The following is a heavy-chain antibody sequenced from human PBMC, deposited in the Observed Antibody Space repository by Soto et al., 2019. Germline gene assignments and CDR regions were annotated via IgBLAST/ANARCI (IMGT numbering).Heavy chain of an antibody. V-gene: IGHV1-46*01. Sequence: QVQLVQSGAEVKKPGASVKVSCKASGYTFTSYYMHWVRQAPGQGLEWIGIINPSGGSTSYAQKFQGRVTMTRDTSTSTVYMELSSLRSEDTAVYYCARGRTERLAAAGPRDDAFDIWGQGTMVTVSS. CDR3: ARGRTERLAAAGPRDDAFDI. D-gene: IGHD6-13*01. J-gene: IGHJ3*02. CDR2: INPSGGST. CDR1: GYTFTSYY.